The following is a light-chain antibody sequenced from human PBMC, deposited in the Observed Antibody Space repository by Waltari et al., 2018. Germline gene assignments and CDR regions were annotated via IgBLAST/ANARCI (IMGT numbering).Light chain of an antibody. CDR1: SSDVGNNNH. CDR2: AVS. Sequence: QPALTQPASVSGSPGQSITISCTGTSSDVGNNNHVCWYQKHPDKVPKLIIYAVSKRPAGVSDRFSGSKSGNTASLTSSGLQAEDEADYYCLSYAATVSFGFGGGTKLTVL. J-gene: IGLJ2*01. V-gene: IGLV2-23*02. CDR3: LSYAATVSFG.